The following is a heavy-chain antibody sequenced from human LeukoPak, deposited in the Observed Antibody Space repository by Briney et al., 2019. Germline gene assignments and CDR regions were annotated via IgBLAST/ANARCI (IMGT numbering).Heavy chain of an antibody. CDR3: ARWGNYYDSSGKPIDY. V-gene: IGHV1-2*06. CDR2: INPNSGGT. J-gene: IGHJ4*02. D-gene: IGHD3-22*01. CDR1: GYTFTGYY. Sequence: ASVKVSCKASGYTFTGYYMHWVRQAPGQGLEWMGRINPNSGGTNYAQKFQGRVTMTRDTSISTAYMELSRLRPDDTAVHYCARWGNYYDSSGKPIDYWGQGTLVTVSS.